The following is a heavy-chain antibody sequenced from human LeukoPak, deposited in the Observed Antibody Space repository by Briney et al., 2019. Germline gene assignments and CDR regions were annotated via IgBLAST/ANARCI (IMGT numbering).Heavy chain of an antibody. Sequence: SETLSLTCTVSGGSISTSTYYWGWIRQPPGKGLEWIGTIYYSGSTHYNPSLRSRITISVDTSKNQFSLKMSSVTAADTAVYYCAKGYGSFDYWGQGTLVTVSS. D-gene: IGHD3-10*01. CDR1: GGSISTSTYY. V-gene: IGHV4-39*01. CDR2: IYYSGST. CDR3: AKGYGSFDY. J-gene: IGHJ4*02.